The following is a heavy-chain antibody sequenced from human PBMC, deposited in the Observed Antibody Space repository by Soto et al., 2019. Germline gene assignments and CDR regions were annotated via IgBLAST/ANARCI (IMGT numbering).Heavy chain of an antibody. Sequence: EAQLLESGGDLLQPGGSLGLSCEASGFTFSSYAMSWVRQAPGKGLGWVSAISGRGGSTYYADSVKGRFTISRDNSKNTVFLQMNSLRADDTALYYCSGLRRWVGATSDRAFDIWGQGTMVTVSS. J-gene: IGHJ3*02. D-gene: IGHD1-26*01. CDR3: SGLRRWVGATSDRAFDI. CDR1: GFTFSSYA. CDR2: ISGRGGST. V-gene: IGHV3-23*01.